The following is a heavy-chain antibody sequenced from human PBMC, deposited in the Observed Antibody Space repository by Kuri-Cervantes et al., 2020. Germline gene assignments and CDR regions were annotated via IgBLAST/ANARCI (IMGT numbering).Heavy chain of an antibody. V-gene: IGHV1-2*02. CDR3: ATDRIRGYSGYDLNY. D-gene: IGHD5-12*01. CDR2: INPNSGGT. Sequence: ASVKVSCKASGGTFSTYTSSWVRQAPGQGFEWMGWINPNSGGTNYAQKFQGRVTMTRDTSISTAYMELSRLKSDDTAVYYCATDRIRGYSGYDLNYWGQGTLVTVSS. CDR1: GGTFSTYT. J-gene: IGHJ4*02.